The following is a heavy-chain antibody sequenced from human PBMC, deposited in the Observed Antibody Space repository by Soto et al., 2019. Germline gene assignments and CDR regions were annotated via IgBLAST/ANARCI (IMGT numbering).Heavy chain of an antibody. V-gene: IGHV1-8*01. Sequence: GASGKVSCKASGYTVTSYDIYWVRQATGQGLEWMGWMNPDTGGSSYAQKFQGRVTMTSDTSITTAHMELSSLRSEDTAVYYCARRAETNGWNGFGADKYYFDFWGQGTLVTVSS. CDR1: GYTVTSYD. J-gene: IGHJ4*02. CDR2: MNPDTGGS. CDR3: ARRAETNGWNGFGADKYYFDF. D-gene: IGHD1-1*01.